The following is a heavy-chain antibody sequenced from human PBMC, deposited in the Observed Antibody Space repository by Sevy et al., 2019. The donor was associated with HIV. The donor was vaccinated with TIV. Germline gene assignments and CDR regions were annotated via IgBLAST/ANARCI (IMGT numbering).Heavy chain of an antibody. Sequence: GGSLRLSCAASGFTFSNAWMSWVRQAPGKGLEWVGRIKSKTDGGTTDYAAPVKGRFTISRDDSKNTLYLQMNSLKTEDTAVYYCNTDLYVATMVRGVIRSEIDYWGQGNLVTVSS. D-gene: IGHD3-10*01. J-gene: IGHJ4*02. CDR3: NTDLYVATMVRGVIRSEIDY. CDR2: IKSKTDGGTT. V-gene: IGHV3-15*01. CDR1: GFTFSNAW.